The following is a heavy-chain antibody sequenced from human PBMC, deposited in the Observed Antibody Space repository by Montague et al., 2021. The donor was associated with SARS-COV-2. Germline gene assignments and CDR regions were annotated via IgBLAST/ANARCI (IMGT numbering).Heavy chain of an antibody. J-gene: IGHJ4*02. CDR3: ARGVYNRVLFVVSSRYYFDY. V-gene: IGHV4-34*01. Sequence: SETLSLTCAVYTESFNGYYWTWIRQPPGKGLEWIGEISHPGSTKYNPSLKSRVTISVDTYRKQVSLRLTSVTAADTATYYCARGVYNRVLFVVSSRYYFDYWGQGTLVAVSA. CDR2: ISHPGST. D-gene: IGHD3-10*01. CDR1: TESFNGYY.